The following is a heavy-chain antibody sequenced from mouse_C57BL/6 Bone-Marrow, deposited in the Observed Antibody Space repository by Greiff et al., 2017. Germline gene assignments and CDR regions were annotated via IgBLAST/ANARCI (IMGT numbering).Heavy chain of an antibody. D-gene: IGHD1-3*01. CDR2: IYPRSGNT. CDR1: GYTFTSYG. CDR3: ARRGVYSPFAY. V-gene: IGHV1-81*01. Sequence: QVQLKQSGAELARPGASVKLSCKASGYTFTSYGISWVKQRTGQGLEWIGEIYPRSGNTYYNEKFKGKATLTADKSSSTAYMELRSLTSEDSAVYFCARRGVYSPFAYWGQGTLVTVSA. J-gene: IGHJ3*01.